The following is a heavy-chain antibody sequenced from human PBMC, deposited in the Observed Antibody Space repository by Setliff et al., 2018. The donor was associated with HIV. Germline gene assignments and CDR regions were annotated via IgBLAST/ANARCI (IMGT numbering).Heavy chain of an antibody. CDR3: TRAEYSYGYDRWDWYFDL. Sequence: ASVKVSCKASGYTFTNYYIHWVRRAPGQGLEWMGIINPSGGSTTYAQKFQGRVTITRDTSASTAYMELSSLRSEDTAVYYCTRAEYSYGYDRWDWYFDLWGRGTLVTVSS. V-gene: IGHV1-46*01. J-gene: IGHJ2*01. CDR2: INPSGGST. D-gene: IGHD5-18*01. CDR1: GYTFTNYY.